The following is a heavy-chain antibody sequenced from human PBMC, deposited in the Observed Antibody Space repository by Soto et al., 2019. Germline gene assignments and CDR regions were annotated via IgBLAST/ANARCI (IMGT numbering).Heavy chain of an antibody. V-gene: IGHV4-39*01. Sequence: SETLSLTCTVSPHSISCSSYYSGWLRQPPGKGLKWIGSIFYSGTTYYNPSLKSRVTISVDTSKNQFSLKLSSVTAADTAVYYCAFIVSGGYSYGLYYNGMDVGGPGSTVT. CDR2: IFYSGTT. D-gene: IGHD5-18*01. CDR1: PHSISCSSYY. J-gene: IGHJ6*02. CDR3: AFIVSGGYSYGLYYNGMDV.